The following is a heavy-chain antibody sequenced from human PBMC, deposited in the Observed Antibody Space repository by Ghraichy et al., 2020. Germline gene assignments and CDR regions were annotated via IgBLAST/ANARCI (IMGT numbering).Heavy chain of an antibody. J-gene: IGHJ4*02. CDR3: VRDPYGDYKYGGADY. Sequence: GGSLRLSCAASGFTFRSYWMTWVRQAPGKGLEWVASIKPDGSETYYVDSVKGRFTISRDNAKNSQSLQMNSVRVEDMALYYGVRDPYGDYKYGGADYWGQGTPVTVSS. CDR1: GFTFRSYW. CDR2: IKPDGSET. D-gene: IGHD4-17*01. V-gene: IGHV3-7*01.